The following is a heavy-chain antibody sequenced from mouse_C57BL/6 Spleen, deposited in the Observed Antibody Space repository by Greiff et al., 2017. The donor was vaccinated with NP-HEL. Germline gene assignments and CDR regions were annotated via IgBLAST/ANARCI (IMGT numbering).Heavy chain of an antibody. Sequence: QVQLQQSGPELVKPGASVKISCKASGYAFSSSWMNWVKQRPGKGLEWIGRIYPGDGDTNYNGKFKGKATLTADKSSSTAYMQLSSLTSEDSAVYFCASSIYDGYWFAYWGQGTLVTVSA. CDR3: ASSIYDGYWFAY. D-gene: IGHD2-3*01. CDR2: IYPGDGDT. V-gene: IGHV1-82*01. CDR1: GYAFSSSW. J-gene: IGHJ3*01.